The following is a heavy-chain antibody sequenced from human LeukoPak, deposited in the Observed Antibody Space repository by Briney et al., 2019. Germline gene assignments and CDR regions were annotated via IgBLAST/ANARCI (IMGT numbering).Heavy chain of an antibody. CDR2: IIPIFGTA. J-gene: IGHJ6*03. CDR3: ATRELVQDYYYMDV. Sequence: SVKVSCKASGGTFSSYAVSWVRQAPGQGLEWMGRIIPIFGTANYAQKFQGRVTITTDESTSTAYMELSSLRSEDTAVYYCATRELVQDYYYMDVWGKGTTVTVSS. D-gene: IGHD6-13*01. CDR1: GGTFSSYA. V-gene: IGHV1-69*05.